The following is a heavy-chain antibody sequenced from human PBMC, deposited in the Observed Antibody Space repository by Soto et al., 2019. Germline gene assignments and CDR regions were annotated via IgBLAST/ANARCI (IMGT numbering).Heavy chain of an antibody. Sequence: SGESLKISCKGSGCSFTSYWISWVRQMPGKGLEWMGRIDPSDSYTNYSPSFQGHVTISADKSISTAYLQWSSLKASDTAMYYCATRYLDSSGYLGVYWGQGTLVTVSS. J-gene: IGHJ4*02. CDR1: GCSFTSYW. CDR3: ATRYLDSSGYLGVY. V-gene: IGHV5-10-1*01. D-gene: IGHD3-22*01. CDR2: IDPSDSYT.